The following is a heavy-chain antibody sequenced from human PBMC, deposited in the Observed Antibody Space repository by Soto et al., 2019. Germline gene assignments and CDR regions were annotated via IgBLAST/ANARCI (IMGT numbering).Heavy chain of an antibody. V-gene: IGHV4-59*08. CDR3: ARRSALSWGWFDP. Sequence: QVQLQESGPGLVKPSETLSLTCTVSGGSISSYYWSWIRQPPGKGLEWIGYIYYSGSTNYNPSLKSRVTISVDTSKTQFSLKLSSVTAADTAVYYCARRSALSWGWFDPWGQGTLVTVSS. CDR1: GGSISSYY. D-gene: IGHD2-8*02. J-gene: IGHJ5*02. CDR2: IYYSGST.